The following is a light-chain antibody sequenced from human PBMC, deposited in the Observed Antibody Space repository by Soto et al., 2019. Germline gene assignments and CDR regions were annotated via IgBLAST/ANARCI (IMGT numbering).Light chain of an antibody. CDR2: GAS. J-gene: IGKJ4*01. CDR1: QSVSNTY. V-gene: IGKV3-20*01. CDR3: HQYGSSPLT. Sequence: EIVLTQSPGTLSLSPGERATLSSRASQSVSNTYLAWYQQKPGQAPRHLISGASSRATGIPDRFSGSGSGTDFTLTISRLEPEDFAVYYCHQYGSSPLTFGGGTKVEIK.